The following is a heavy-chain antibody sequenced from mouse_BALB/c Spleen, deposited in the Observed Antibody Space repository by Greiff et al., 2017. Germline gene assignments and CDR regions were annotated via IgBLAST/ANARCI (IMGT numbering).Heavy chain of an antibody. V-gene: IGHV1-69*02. CDR3: ARRELNYRYDGYAMDY. CDR2: IDPSDSYT. Sequence: QVQLQQPGAELVKPGASVKLSCKASGYTFTSYWMHWVKQRPGQGLEWIGEIDPSDSYTNYNQKFKGKATLTVDKSSSTAYMQLSSLTSEDSAVYYCARRELNYRYDGYAMDYWGQGTSVTVSS. J-gene: IGHJ4*01. CDR1: GYTFTSYW. D-gene: IGHD2-14*01.